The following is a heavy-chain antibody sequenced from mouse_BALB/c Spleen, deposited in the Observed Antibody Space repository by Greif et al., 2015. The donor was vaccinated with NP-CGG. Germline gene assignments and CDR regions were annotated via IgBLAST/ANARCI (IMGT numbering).Heavy chain of an antibody. CDR1: GYAFTSYW. Sequence: QVQLQQPGAELMKPGASVKLSCKASGYAFTSYWMHWVKQRPGQGLEWIGEINPSNGRTNYNEKFKSKATLTVDKSSSTAYMQLSSLTSEDSAVYYCARFTTYYFDYWGQGTTLTVSS. CDR2: INPSNGRT. CDR3: ARFTTYYFDY. V-gene: IGHV1S81*02. D-gene: IGHD1-1*01. J-gene: IGHJ2*01.